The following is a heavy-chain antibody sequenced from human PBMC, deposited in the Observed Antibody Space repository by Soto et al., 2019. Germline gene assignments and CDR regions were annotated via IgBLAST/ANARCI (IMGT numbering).Heavy chain of an antibody. J-gene: IGHJ4*02. V-gene: IGHV5-10-1*03. CDR3: ARPRGQIYTHWAFDY. Sequence: EVQLVQSGAEVKKPGESLRISCQGSGYNFPTYRINWVRQMPGKGLEWMGRIDPNDSETNYSPSFQGHVTISADKTISTVYLQWSSLRASDTAIYYCARPRGQIYTHWAFDYWGQGTLVTVSS. CDR2: IDPNDSET. CDR1: GYNFPTYR. D-gene: IGHD2-2*02.